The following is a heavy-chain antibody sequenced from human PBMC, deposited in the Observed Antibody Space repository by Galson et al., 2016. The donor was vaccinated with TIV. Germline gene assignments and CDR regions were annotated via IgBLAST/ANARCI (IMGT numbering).Heavy chain of an antibody. D-gene: IGHD4-17*01. J-gene: IGHJ4*02. V-gene: IGHV3-33*01. Sequence: LRLSCAASGFTFSAFGMHWVRQAPGKGLEWVAVIWYDGSDKHYADSVKGRFTISRDNSKNTLYLQMNSLRAEDTAVYYCARDPRLYGDYSLGYFDFWGQGTLVTVSS. CDR2: IWYDGSDK. CDR3: ARDPRLYGDYSLGYFDF. CDR1: GFTFSAFG.